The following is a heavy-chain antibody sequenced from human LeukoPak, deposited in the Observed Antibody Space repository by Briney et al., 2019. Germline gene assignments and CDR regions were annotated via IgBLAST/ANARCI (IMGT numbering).Heavy chain of an antibody. CDR2: IWYDGSNK. V-gene: IGHV3-33*01. J-gene: IGHJ4*02. CDR3: ARDCGTTGTTDCFDY. Sequence: GRSLRLSCAASGFTFSSYGMHWVRQAPGKGLEWVAVIWYDGSNKYYADSVKGRFTISRDNSKNTLYLQMNSLRSDDTAVYYCARDCGTTGTTDCFDYWGQGTLVTVSS. D-gene: IGHD1-1*01. CDR1: GFTFSSYG.